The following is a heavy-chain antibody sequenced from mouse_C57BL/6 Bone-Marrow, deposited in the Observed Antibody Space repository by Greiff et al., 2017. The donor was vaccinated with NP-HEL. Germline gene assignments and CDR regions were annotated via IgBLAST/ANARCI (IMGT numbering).Heavy chain of an antibody. CDR3: ARYNDGSSYDAMDY. Sequence: EVQGVESGGGLVKPGGSLKLSCAASGFTFSDYGMHWVRQAPEKGLEWVAYISSGSSTIYYADTVKGRFTISRDNAKNTLFLQMTSLRSEDTAMYYCARYNDGSSYDAMDYWGQGTSVTVSS. CDR1: GFTFSDYG. V-gene: IGHV5-17*01. CDR2: ISSGSSTI. J-gene: IGHJ4*01. D-gene: IGHD1-1*01.